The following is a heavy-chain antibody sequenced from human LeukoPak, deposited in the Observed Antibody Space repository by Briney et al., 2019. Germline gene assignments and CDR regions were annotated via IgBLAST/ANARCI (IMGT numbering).Heavy chain of an antibody. CDR2: ISWDGGST. CDR3: ATTTLEGRRE. Sequence: GGSLRLSCAASGFTFDDYTMHWVRHAPGKGLEWVSLISWDGGSTYYADSVKGRFTISRDNSKNSLYLQMNSLRTEDTALYYCATTTLEGRREWGQGSLVTVSS. J-gene: IGHJ4*02. D-gene: IGHD1-26*01. CDR1: GFTFDDYT. V-gene: IGHV3-43*01.